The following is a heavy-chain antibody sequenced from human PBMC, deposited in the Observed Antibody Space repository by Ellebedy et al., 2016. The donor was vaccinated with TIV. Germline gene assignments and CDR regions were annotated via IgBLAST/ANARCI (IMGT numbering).Heavy chain of an antibody. Sequence: GGSLRLXCAASGFTFSSYGMHWVRQAPGKGLEWVAVISYDGSNKYYADSVKGRFTISRDNSKNTLYLQMNSLRAEDTAVYYCAKEGPYGTGDYWGQGTLVTVSS. CDR3: AKEGPYGTGDY. V-gene: IGHV3-30*18. D-gene: IGHD3-10*01. J-gene: IGHJ4*02. CDR1: GFTFSSYG. CDR2: ISYDGSNK.